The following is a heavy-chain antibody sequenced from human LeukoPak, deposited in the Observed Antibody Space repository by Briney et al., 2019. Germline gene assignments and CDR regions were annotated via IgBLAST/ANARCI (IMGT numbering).Heavy chain of an antibody. J-gene: IGHJ4*02. CDR3: ARSDLGTIIAGTFNY. CDR2: ISVYQGST. D-gene: IGHD5-24*01. V-gene: IGHV1-18*01. CDR1: GYTVTNYG. Sequence: ASVEVSCKASGYTVTNYGITWVRQAPGQGLEWVGWISVYQGSTKYAQNFQGSITMTIDTSTSPAYMDLRSLRSDDTAIYFCARSDLGTIIAGTFNYWGQGTLVAVSS.